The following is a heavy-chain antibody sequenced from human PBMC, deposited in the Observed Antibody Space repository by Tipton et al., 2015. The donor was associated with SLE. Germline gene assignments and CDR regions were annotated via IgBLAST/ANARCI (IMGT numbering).Heavy chain of an antibody. D-gene: IGHD7-27*01. J-gene: IGHJ4*02. CDR2: INTDGSST. CDR3: ARESDWGLYYFDY. V-gene: IGHV3-74*01. Sequence: GLVWVSHINTDGSSTTYVDSVKGRFTISRDNAKNTLYLQVNNLRAEDTAVYYCARESDWGLYYFDYWGQGTVVTVSS.